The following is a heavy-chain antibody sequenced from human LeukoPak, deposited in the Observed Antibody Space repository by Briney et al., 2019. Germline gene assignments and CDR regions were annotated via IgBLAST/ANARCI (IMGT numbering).Heavy chain of an antibody. CDR3: ARDFWEVIADYYYYYGMDV. Sequence: ASVKVSCKASGYTFTSYGISCVRQAPGQGLEWMGWISAYNGNTNYAQKLQGRVTMTTDTSTSTAYMELRSLRSDDTAVYYCARDFWEVIADYYYYYGMDVWGQGTTVTVSS. CDR1: GYTFTSYG. V-gene: IGHV1-18*01. D-gene: IGHD6-13*01. CDR2: ISAYNGNT. J-gene: IGHJ6*02.